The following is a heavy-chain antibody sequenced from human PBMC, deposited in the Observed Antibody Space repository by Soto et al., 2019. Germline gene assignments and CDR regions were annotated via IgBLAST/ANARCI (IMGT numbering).Heavy chain of an antibody. CDR3: AKEGSPPFFQH. V-gene: IGHV3-23*01. CDR2: ISGGGGQT. D-gene: IGHD3-10*01. J-gene: IGHJ4*02. CDR1: GVTFSNYG. Sequence: GGSLRLSCAASGVTFSNYGMSWVRQAPGKGPEWVSAISGGGGQTYYLESVKGRFTISRDNSKNTVSLLLNSLRADDTAVYYCAKEGSPPFFQHWGQGTLVTVSS.